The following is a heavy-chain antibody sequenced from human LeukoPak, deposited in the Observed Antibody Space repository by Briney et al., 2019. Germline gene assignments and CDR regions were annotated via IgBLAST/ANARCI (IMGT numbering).Heavy chain of an antibody. CDR3: ARRDFDWLLSAAWFDP. J-gene: IGHJ5*02. CDR1: GGSISSYY. Sequence: PSETLSLTCTVSGGSISSYYWSWIRQPAGKGLEWIGRIYTSGSTNYNPSLKSRVTMSVDTSKNQFSLKLSSVTAADTAVYYCARRDFDWLLSAAWFDPWGQGTLVTVSS. CDR2: IYTSGST. D-gene: IGHD3-9*01. V-gene: IGHV4-4*07.